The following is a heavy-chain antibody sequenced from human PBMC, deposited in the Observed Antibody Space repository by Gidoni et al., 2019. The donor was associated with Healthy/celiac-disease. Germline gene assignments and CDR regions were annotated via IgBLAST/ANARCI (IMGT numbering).Heavy chain of an antibody. J-gene: IGHJ3*02. V-gene: IGHV3-13*01. CDR3: ARDNTAAARGAFDI. CDR1: GFTFSSYD. Sequence: EVQLVESGGGLVQPGGSLRLSCAASGFTFSSYDRHWVRQATGKGQEWVSAIGTSGDTYSPGSVKGRFPISRENAKNSLYLQMNSLRAGDTAVYYCARDNTAAARGAFDIWGQGTMVTVSS. D-gene: IGHD6-6*01. CDR2: IGTSGDT.